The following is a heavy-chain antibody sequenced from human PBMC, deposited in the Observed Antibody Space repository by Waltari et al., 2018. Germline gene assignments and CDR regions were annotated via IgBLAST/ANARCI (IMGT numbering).Heavy chain of an antibody. D-gene: IGHD6-13*01. Sequence: QVQLVQSGAEVKKPGASVKVSCKASGYTFTSYYMHWVRQAPGQGLEWMGIINPSGGSTSYAQKFQSRVTMTRDTSTSTVYMELSSLRSEDTAVYYCARGGAAAGYYYYYYYMDVWGKGTTVTVSS. CDR1: GYTFTSYY. V-gene: IGHV1-46*01. J-gene: IGHJ6*03. CDR2: INPSGGST. CDR3: ARGGAAAGYYYYYYYMDV.